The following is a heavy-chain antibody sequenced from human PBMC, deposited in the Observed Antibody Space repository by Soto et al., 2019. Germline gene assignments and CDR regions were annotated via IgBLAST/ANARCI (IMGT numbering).Heavy chain of an antibody. CDR3: ARGGGYCSGGSCYSYYYYYYMDV. V-gene: IGHV4-34*01. D-gene: IGHD2-15*01. Sequence: QVQLQQWGAGLLKPSETLSLTCAVYGGSFSGYYWSWIRQPPGKGLEWIGEINHSGSTNYNPSLKSRVTISVDTSTNQFSLKLSSVTAADTAVYYCARGGGYCSGGSCYSYYYYYYMDVWGKGTTVTVSS. CDR1: GGSFSGYY. J-gene: IGHJ6*03. CDR2: INHSGST.